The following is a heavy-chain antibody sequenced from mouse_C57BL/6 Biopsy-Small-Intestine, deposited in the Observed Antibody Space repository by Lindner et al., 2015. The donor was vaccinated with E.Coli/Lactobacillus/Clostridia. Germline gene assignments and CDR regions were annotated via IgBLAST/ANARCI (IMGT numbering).Heavy chain of an antibody. CDR2: IIPAVDIT. D-gene: IGHD2-2*01. CDR3: ARDRHFGSGSYESY. J-gene: IGHJ4*01. CDR1: GGTFGSYS. Sequence: SVKVSCKTSGGTFGSYSITWVRQAPGQGLEWMGRIIPAVDITNYAQKFQGRVTITADKSTTTAYMELSSLRSEDTAVYYCARDRHFGSGSYESYWGQGTLVTVSS. V-gene: IGHV1-74*01.